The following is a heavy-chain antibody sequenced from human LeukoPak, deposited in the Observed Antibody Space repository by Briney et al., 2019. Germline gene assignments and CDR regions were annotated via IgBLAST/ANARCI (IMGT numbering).Heavy chain of an antibody. V-gene: IGHV3-9*01. Sequence: PGGSLRLSCAASGFTFDDYAMHWVRQAPGKGLEWVSGISWNSGSIGYADSVKGRFTISRDNAKNSLYLQMNSLRAEDTALYYCAKDIRAAAGNLLDAFDIWGQGTMVTVSS. CDR2: ISWNSGSI. D-gene: IGHD6-13*01. J-gene: IGHJ3*02. CDR1: GFTFDDYA. CDR3: AKDIRAAAGNLLDAFDI.